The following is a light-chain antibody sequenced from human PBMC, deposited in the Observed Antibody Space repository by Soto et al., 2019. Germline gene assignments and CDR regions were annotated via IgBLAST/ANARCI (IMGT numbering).Light chain of an antibody. Sequence: QPVLTQPPSVSGAPGQGVTISCTGSSSNIGAGYDVHWYQQLPGTAPKLLIYGNSNRPSGVPDRFSGSKSGTSASLAITGLRAEDEADYYCQSYDSSLSGWVFGGGTKLTVL. V-gene: IGLV1-40*01. CDR3: QSYDSSLSGWV. CDR1: SSNIGAGYD. CDR2: GNS. J-gene: IGLJ3*02.